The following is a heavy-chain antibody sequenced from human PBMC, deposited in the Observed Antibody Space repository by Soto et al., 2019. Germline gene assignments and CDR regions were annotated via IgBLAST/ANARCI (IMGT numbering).Heavy chain of an antibody. J-gene: IGHJ2*01. CDR3: ARPLWRDDYNCGYFDL. CDR2: ISYDGSNK. CDR1: GFTFSSYA. Sequence: QVQLVESGGGVVQPGRSLRLSCAASGFTFSSYAMHWVRQVPGKGLEWVAVISYDGSNKYYADSVKGRFTISRDNSKNTLYLKMNSLRAEDTAVYYCARPLWRDDYNCGYFDLWGRGTLVTVSS. V-gene: IGHV3-30-3*01. D-gene: IGHD4-4*01.